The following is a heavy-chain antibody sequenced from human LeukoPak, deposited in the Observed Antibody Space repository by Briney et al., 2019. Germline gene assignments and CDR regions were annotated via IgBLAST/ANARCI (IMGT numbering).Heavy chain of an antibody. Sequence: GGSLRLSCAASGFTFDDHAMHWVRQAPGKGLEWVSGISRNSGSIGYADSVKGRFTISRDNAKNSLYLQMNSLRAEDTAVYYRARDIRTVTTWGYFDLWGRGTLVTVSS. CDR3: ARDIRTVTTWGYFDL. J-gene: IGHJ2*01. V-gene: IGHV3-9*01. CDR1: GFTFDDHA. CDR2: ISRNSGSI. D-gene: IGHD4-17*01.